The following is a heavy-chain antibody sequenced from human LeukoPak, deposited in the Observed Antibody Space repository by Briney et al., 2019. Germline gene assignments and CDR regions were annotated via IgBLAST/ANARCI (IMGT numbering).Heavy chain of an antibody. V-gene: IGHV5-51*01. Sequence: GESLKISCKGSGYSFTSYWIGWVRQMPGKGLEWMGIIYPADSDTRYSPSFQGQVTISADKSISTAYLQWSSLKASDTAIYYCATGYETNYYYYYMDVWGKGTTVTVSS. CDR1: GYSFTSYW. D-gene: IGHD3-3*01. CDR2: IYPADSDT. CDR3: ATGYETNYYYYYMDV. J-gene: IGHJ6*03.